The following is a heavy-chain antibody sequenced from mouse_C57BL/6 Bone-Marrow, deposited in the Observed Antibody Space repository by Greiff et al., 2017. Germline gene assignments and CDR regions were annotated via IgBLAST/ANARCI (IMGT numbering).Heavy chain of an antibody. CDR3: AATPFDY. Sequence: QVQLQQPGAELVKPGASVKLSCKASGYTFTSYWMQWVKQRPGQGLEWIGEIDPSDSYTNYNQKFKGKAPLTVDTSSSTAYMQLSSLTSAGSAVYYCAATPFDYWGKGTTLTVSA. CDR1: GYTFTSYW. J-gene: IGHJ2*01. D-gene: IGHD1-1*01. CDR2: IDPSDSYT. V-gene: IGHV1-50*01.